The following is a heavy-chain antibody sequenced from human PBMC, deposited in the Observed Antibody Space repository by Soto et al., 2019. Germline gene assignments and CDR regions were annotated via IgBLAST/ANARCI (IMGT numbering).Heavy chain of an antibody. D-gene: IGHD3-9*01. J-gene: IGHJ6*02. CDR2: INAGNGNT. V-gene: IGHV1-3*01. Sequence: ASVKGSCKSSGYTFTSYAMHWVRQAPGQRLEWMGWINAGNGNTKYSQKFQGRVTITRDTSASTAYMELSSLRSEDTAVYYCARDHSSTYYDILTGYYSYYYYGMDVWGQGTTVTVSS. CDR1: GYTFTSYA. CDR3: ARDHSSTYYDILTGYYSYYYYGMDV.